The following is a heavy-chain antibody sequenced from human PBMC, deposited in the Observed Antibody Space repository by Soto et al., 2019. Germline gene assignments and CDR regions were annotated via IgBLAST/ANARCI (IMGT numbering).Heavy chain of an antibody. CDR2: IIPIFGTA. CDR1: GGTFSSYA. Sequence: QVQLVQSGAEVKKPGSSVKVSCKASGGTFSSYAISWVRQAPGQGLEWMGGIIPIFGTANYAQKFKGRVTKTADDSTSTAYMELSSLRSEDMAVYYCASSIKIFVFVTYNWFDPWGQGNMVTVSS. D-gene: IGHD3-3*01. J-gene: IGHJ5*02. CDR3: ASSIKIFVFVTYNWFDP. V-gene: IGHV1-69*12.